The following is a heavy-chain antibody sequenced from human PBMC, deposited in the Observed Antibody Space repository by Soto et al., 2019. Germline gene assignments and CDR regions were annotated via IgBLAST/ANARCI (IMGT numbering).Heavy chain of an antibody. V-gene: IGHV4-34*01. D-gene: IGHD5-12*01. Sequence: SETLSLTCAVYGGSFSGYYWSWIRQPPGKGLEWIGEINHSGSTNYNPSLKSRVTISVDTSKNQFSLKLSSVTAADTAVYYCARDSAGALNSGWANWFDPWGQGTLVTVSS. CDR2: INHSGST. CDR1: GGSFSGYY. J-gene: IGHJ5*02. CDR3: ARDSAGALNSGWANWFDP.